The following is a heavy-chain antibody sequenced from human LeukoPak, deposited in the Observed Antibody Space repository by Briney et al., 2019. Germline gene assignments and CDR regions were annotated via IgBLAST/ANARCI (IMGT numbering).Heavy chain of an antibody. CDR3: TRVNYFHTSGYSFDAFDM. CDR2: VSSKANSYST. J-gene: IGHJ3*02. D-gene: IGHD3-22*01. V-gene: IGHV3-72*01. CDR1: GFTLSDHY. Sequence: PGGSLRLSCAASGFTLSDHYMDWDRQAPGKGLEWVGRVSSKANSYSTEYAASVKGRFTISRDDSENSVYLQMNSLKTEDTAVYSCTRVNYFHTSGYSFDAFDMWGQRTMATVSS.